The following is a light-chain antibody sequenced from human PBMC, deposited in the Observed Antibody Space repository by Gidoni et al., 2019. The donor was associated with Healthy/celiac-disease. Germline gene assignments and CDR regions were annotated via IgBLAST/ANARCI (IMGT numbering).Light chain of an antibody. Sequence: IQITKSPSSLSASVGDRVTITCRARQSISSYLNWYQQKPGKAPKLLIYAASSLQSGVPSRCSGSGSGTDFTLTISSLQPEDFATYYCQQSYSSPWSFGQGTKVEIK. CDR3: QQSYSSPWS. CDR2: AAS. V-gene: IGKV1-39*01. CDR1: QSISSY. J-gene: IGKJ2*04.